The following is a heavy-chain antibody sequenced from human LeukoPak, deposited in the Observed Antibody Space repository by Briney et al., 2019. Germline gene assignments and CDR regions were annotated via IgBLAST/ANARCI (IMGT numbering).Heavy chain of an antibody. CDR1: GYSFTSFW. V-gene: IGHV5-10-1*01. D-gene: IGHD1-1*01. CDR2: IDPADSQT. CDR3: ARQLTSGDCDY. J-gene: IGHJ4*02. Sequence: GESLRISCQGSGYSFTSFWICWVRQMPGRGLEWMGRIDPADSQTNYSPSFQGHVTISADKSISTVYLQWSTLKASDTAMYYCARQLTSGDCDYWGQGTLVTVSS.